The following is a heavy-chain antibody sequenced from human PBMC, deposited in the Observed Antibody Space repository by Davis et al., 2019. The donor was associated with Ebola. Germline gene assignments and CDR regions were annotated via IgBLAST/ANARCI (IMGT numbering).Heavy chain of an antibody. D-gene: IGHD3-3*01. CDR1: GFTFSYAW. Sequence: GESLKISCAASGFTFSYAWMTWVRQAPGKGLEWVSAISGSGGSTYYADSVKGRFTISRDNSKKTLYLQMNSLRAEDTAVYYCAKSGLSFGVVKYHYGMDVWGKGTTVTVSS. CDR2: ISGSGGST. J-gene: IGHJ6*04. V-gene: IGHV3-23*01. CDR3: AKSGLSFGVVKYHYGMDV.